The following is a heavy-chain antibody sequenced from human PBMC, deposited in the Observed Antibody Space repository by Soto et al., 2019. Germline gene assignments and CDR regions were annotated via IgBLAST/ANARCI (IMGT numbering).Heavy chain of an antibody. CDR1: GFTFRDYA. CDR3: AREGRSYSFYYGMGV. CDR2: LSGSGVST. J-gene: IGHJ6*02. Sequence: GGSLRLSCAASGFTFRDYAMSWVRQAPGKGLEWVAGLSGSGVSTYYAESVKGRFTISRDNSKNMLYLQMNSLRVEDTAVYYCAREGRSYSFYYGMGVWGQGTTVTVSS. V-gene: IGHV3-23*01.